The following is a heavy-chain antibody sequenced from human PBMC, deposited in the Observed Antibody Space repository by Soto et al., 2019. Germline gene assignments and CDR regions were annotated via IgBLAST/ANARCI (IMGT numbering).Heavy chain of an antibody. D-gene: IGHD3-22*01. CDR1: GITVSSYY. Sequence: GGSLRLSCAVSGITVSSYYMSWVRQAAGKGLEWVSVIYAGTITYYADSVKGRFTIYRDNSKNTLNLEMNSLRVEDTAVYYCARIPYDNPGTIFDYWGQGTLVTVSS. CDR2: IYAGTIT. J-gene: IGHJ4*02. CDR3: ARIPYDNPGTIFDY. V-gene: IGHV3-53*01.